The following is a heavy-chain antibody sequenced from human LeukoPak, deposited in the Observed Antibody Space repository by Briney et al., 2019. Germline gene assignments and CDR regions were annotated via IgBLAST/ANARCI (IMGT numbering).Heavy chain of an antibody. CDR3: ARDLGSGLDY. J-gene: IGHJ4*02. CDR2: IYSGGST. Sequence: PGGSLRLSCAASGFTVSSNYMSWVRQAPGKGLEWVSVIYSGGSTYYADSAKGRFTISRDNAKNSLYLQMNSLRAEDTAVYYCARDLGSGLDYWGQGTLVTVSS. D-gene: IGHD3-3*01. V-gene: IGHV3-53*01. CDR1: GFTVSSNY.